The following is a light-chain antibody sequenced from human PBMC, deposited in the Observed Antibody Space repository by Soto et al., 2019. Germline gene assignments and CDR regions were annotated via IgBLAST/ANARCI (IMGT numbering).Light chain of an antibody. CDR1: TSDVGDYNY. V-gene: IGLV2-14*01. CDR2: DVT. Sequence: QSALTQPASVSGSPGQSITISCTGTTSDVGDYNYVSWYQQHPGKAPKLMIYDVTNRPSGVSNRFSGSKSDNTASLTISGLQAEDEAEYYCSSYTSSSTVIFGGRTKLTVL. CDR3: SSYTSSSTVI. J-gene: IGLJ2*01.